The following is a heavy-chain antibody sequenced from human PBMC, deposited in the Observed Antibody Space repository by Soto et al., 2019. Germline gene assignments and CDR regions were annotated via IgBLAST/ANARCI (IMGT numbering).Heavy chain of an antibody. CDR1: GGVFRNYA. D-gene: IGHD1-26*01. CDR2: IIPVFGTA. J-gene: IGHJ5*01. V-gene: IGHV1-69*01. Sequence: QVQLVQSGAEVTKPGSSVKVSCKASGGVFRNYAINWVRQAPGQGLEWRGGIIPVFGTADYPQKFQGRVTITADESTTTAYMELTSLKTEDTAVYFCARDRWGSYAFDSWGQGTLVTVAS. CDR3: ARDRWGSYAFDS.